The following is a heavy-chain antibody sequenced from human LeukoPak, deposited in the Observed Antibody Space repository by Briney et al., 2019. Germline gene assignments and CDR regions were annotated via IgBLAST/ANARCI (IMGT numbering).Heavy chain of an antibody. D-gene: IGHD3-22*01. Sequence: GGSLRLSCAASGFTFSSYSMNWVRQAPGKGLEWVSSISSSSSYIYYADSVKGRFTISRDNAKNSLYLQMNSLRAEDTAVYYCEREKGPYYCASSGPHEVGLDYWGQGTLVTVSS. CDR2: ISSSSSYI. J-gene: IGHJ4*02. CDR3: EREKGPYYCASSGPHEVGLDY. V-gene: IGHV3-21*01. CDR1: GFTFSSYS.